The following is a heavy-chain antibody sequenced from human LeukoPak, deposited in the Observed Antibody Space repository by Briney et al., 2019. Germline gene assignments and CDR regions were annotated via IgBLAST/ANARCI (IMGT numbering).Heavy chain of an antibody. Sequence: PGGSLRLSCAASGSTVSSNYMSWVRQAPGKGLEWVSVIYSGGSTYYADSVKGRFTISGDNSKNTLYLQMNSLRAEDTAVYYCARERRGGYYYGMDVWGKGTTVTVSS. V-gene: IGHV3-53*01. CDR1: GSTVSSNY. D-gene: IGHD2-15*01. CDR3: ARERRGGYYYGMDV. CDR2: IYSGGST. J-gene: IGHJ6*04.